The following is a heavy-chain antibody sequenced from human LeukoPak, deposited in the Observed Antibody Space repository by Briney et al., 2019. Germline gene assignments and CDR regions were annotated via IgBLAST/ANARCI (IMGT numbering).Heavy chain of an antibody. V-gene: IGHV4-4*07. CDR3: ARDPRGGYYDRTGYAFDI. J-gene: IGHJ3*02. CDR2: IYTSGST. D-gene: IGHD3-10*02. Sequence: KPSATLSLTCTVSGDSITDYYWSWIRQPAGKGLEWIGRIYTSGSTNYNPSLRSRVTMSVDTSQNQFSLKLSSVTAADTAVYYCARDPRGGYYDRTGYAFDIWGQGTMVTVSS. CDR1: GDSITDYY.